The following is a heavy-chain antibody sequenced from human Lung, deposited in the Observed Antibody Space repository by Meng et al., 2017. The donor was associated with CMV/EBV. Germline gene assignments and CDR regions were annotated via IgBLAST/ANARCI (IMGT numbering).Heavy chain of an antibody. Sequence: VGPWGSCPGLVKPSGALSLTCAVSCGSISSSNWWSWVRQPPGKGLEWIGEIYHSGSTNYNPSLKSRVTISVDKSKNQFSLKLSSVTAADTAVYYCASFPPPGKQWLVTDYWGQGTLVTVSS. J-gene: IGHJ4*02. CDR2: IYHSGST. D-gene: IGHD6-19*01. CDR1: CGSISSSNW. V-gene: IGHV4-4*02. CDR3: ASFPPPGKQWLVTDY.